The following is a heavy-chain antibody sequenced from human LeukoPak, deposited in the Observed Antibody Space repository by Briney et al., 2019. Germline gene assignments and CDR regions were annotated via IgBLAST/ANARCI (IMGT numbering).Heavy chain of an antibody. CDR1: GFTFSSYA. J-gene: IGHJ4*02. D-gene: IGHD3-16*02. Sequence: GGSLRLSCAASGFTFSSYAMSWVRQAPGKGLEWVSAISGSGIDTYYADTVKGRFTTSRDNSKNTLYLQMNSLRAEDTAVYYCAKDGQLWLRYYYFDYWGQGTVVTVSS. CDR2: ISGSGIDT. V-gene: IGHV3-23*01. CDR3: AKDGQLWLRYYYFDY.